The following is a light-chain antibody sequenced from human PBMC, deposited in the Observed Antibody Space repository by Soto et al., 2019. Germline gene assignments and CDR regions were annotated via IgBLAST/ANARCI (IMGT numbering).Light chain of an antibody. V-gene: IGLV2-8*01. CDR3: SSYAGKGV. CDR1: SSDVGDYNY. Sequence: QSVLTQPPSASGSPGQSVTISCTGTSSDVGDYNYVSWYQQHPGKAPKLMIYEVSKRPSGVPDRFSGSKSGNTASLTVSGLQAEDEADYYCSSYAGKGVFGGGTKL. CDR2: EVS. J-gene: IGLJ2*01.